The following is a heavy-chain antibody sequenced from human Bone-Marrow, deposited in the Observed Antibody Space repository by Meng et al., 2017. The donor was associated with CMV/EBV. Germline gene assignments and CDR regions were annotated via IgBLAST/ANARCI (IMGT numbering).Heavy chain of an antibody. CDR3: TRVSVRGVIITLDY. J-gene: IGHJ4*02. V-gene: IGHV3-49*04. D-gene: IGHD3-10*01. CDR1: GFTFGDYA. CDR2: IRSKAYGGTT. Sequence: GGSLRLSCTASGFTFGDYAMSWVRQAPGKGLEWVGFIRSKAYGGTTEYAASVKGRFTISRDDSKSIAYLQMNSLKTEDTAVYYCTRVSVRGVIITLDYWGQGTRVTVSS.